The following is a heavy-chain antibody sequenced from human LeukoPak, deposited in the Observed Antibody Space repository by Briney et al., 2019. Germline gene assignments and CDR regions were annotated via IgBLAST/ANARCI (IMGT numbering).Heavy chain of an antibody. CDR3: ARDLPDIVVVPAAADEYYFDY. V-gene: IGHV3-21*01. CDR1: GFTFSSYS. CDR2: ISSSSSYI. J-gene: IGHJ4*02. Sequence: PGGSLRLSCAASGFTFSSYSMNWVRQAPGKGLEWVSSISSSSSYIYYADSVKGRFTISRDNAKNSLYLQMNSLRAEDTAVYYCARDLPDIVVVPAAADEYYFDYWGQGTLVTVSS. D-gene: IGHD2-2*01.